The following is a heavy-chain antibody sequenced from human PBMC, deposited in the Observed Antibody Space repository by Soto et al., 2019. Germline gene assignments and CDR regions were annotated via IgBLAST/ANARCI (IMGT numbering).Heavy chain of an antibody. D-gene: IGHD1-1*01. CDR3: AATERARQPFDP. V-gene: IGHV3-30*03. J-gene: IGHJ5*02. Sequence: GGSLRLSCAASGFTFSSYGMHWVRQAPGKGLEWVAVISYDGSNKYYADSVKGRFTISRDNSKNTLYLQMNSLRAEDTAVYYCAATERARQPFDPWGQGTLVTVSS. CDR1: GFTFSSYG. CDR2: ISYDGSNK.